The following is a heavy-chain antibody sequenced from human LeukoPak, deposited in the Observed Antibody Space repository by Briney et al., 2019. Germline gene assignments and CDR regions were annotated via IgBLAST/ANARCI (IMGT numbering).Heavy chain of an antibody. CDR1: GGTFSSYA. Sequence: ASVKVSCKASGGTFSSYAISWVRQAPGQGLEWMGGIIPIFGTANYAQKFQGRVTITADESTSTAYMELSSLRSEDTAVYYCARGLDYRGGLDYWGQGTLVTVSS. V-gene: IGHV1-69*13. D-gene: IGHD4-11*01. CDR3: ARGLDYRGGLDY. J-gene: IGHJ4*02. CDR2: IIPIFGTA.